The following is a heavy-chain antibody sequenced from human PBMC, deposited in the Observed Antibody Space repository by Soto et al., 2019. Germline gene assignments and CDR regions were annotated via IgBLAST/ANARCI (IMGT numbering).Heavy chain of an antibody. CDR3: VRGPYNYNSRYFDY. CDR1: GGSFSGYF. CDR2: INHSGIT. D-gene: IGHD1-1*01. Sequence: SETLSLTCTVSGGSFSGYFWTWIRQPPGKGLEWLAEINHSGITNYNPSVESRVSMSVDTSKNQFSLRLYSVTAANTAVYYCVRGPYNYNSRYFDYWGQGTLVTVSS. V-gene: IGHV4-34*01. J-gene: IGHJ4*02.